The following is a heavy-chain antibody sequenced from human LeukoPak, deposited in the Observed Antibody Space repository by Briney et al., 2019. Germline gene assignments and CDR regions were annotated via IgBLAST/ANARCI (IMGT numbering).Heavy chain of an antibody. Sequence: GGSLRLSCAASGFTFSAFAMTWVCQAPGKAPEWISSMTGGGNSVFYADSVKGRFTFSRDNSRNTLYLQMDSLRAEDTAVYYCAKGAGAGKVDWFDPWGQGTQVTVSS. J-gene: IGHJ5*02. CDR2: MTGGGNSV. V-gene: IGHV3-23*01. CDR1: GFTFSAFA. D-gene: IGHD6-13*01. CDR3: AKGAGAGKVDWFDP.